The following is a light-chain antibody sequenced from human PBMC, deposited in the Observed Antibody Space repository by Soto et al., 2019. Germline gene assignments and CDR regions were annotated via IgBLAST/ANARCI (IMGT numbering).Light chain of an antibody. J-gene: IGKJ5*01. V-gene: IGKV1-5*01. CDR3: QQLNSFPIT. CDR1: QSISSW. CDR2: DAS. Sequence: DIPMIQSPSPLSAPLGDRFTITCRASQSISSWLAWYQQKPGKAPKLLIYDASSLESGVPSRFSGSGSGTEFTLTISSLQPDDFATYCCQQLNSFPITFGQGSRLEIK.